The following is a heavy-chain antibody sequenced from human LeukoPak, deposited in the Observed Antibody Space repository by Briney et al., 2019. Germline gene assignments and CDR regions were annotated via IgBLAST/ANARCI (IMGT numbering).Heavy chain of an antibody. CDR2: MYHSGTT. D-gene: IGHD3-22*01. V-gene: IGHV4-30-2*01. J-gene: IGHJ3*02. CDR1: GGSISSGGYS. CDR3: VRGYYYDSSGYWVRAFDI. Sequence: SQTLSLTCAVSGGSISSGGYSWSWIRQPPGKGLEWIGYMYHSGTTHYNPSLKSRVTISVDRSKNQFSLMLSSVTAADTAVYYCVRGYYYDSSGYWVRAFDIWGQGTMVTVSS.